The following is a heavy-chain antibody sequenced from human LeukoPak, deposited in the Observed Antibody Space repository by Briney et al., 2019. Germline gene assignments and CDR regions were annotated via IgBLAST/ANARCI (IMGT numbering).Heavy chain of an antibody. CDR1: GFTFTTYW. D-gene: IGHD2-8*01. V-gene: IGHV3-7*01. J-gene: IGHJ4*02. Sequence: TGGSLRLSCAASGFTFTTYWTAWVRQAPGKGLEWVANIKQDGSEAVYADSVRGRFTISRDNAKNSLYLQMNSLRVEDTAVYYCSNGIYDRSYWGQGTLVTVSS. CDR2: IKQDGSEA. CDR3: SNGIYDRSY.